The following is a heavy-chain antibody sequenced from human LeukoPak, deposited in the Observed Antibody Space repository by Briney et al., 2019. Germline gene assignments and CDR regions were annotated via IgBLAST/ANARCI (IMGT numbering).Heavy chain of an antibody. V-gene: IGHV1-18*01. J-gene: IGHJ4*02. CDR1: GYTFTSYG. Sequence: GASLKVSCKASGYTFTSYGISWVRQAPGQGLEWMGWISPYNGNTDHAQKFQGRVTMTTDTFTSTAYMDLRSLRSDDTAVYYCARKLYDSSRYGQTYYFDNWGQGTLVTVSS. D-gene: IGHD3-22*01. CDR2: ISPYNGNT. CDR3: ARKLYDSSRYGQTYYFDN.